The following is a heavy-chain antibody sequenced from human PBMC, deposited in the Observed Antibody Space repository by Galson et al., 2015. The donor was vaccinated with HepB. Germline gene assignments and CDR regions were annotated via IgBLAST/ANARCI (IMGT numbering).Heavy chain of an antibody. J-gene: IGHJ5*02. CDR2: VYHRGST. CDR3: ARVRGGCSGNSCYFDP. D-gene: IGHD2-2*01. V-gene: IGHV4-4*01. Sequence: LTCAVSGDSISSANWWYWVRQSPGKGLEWIGEVYHRGSTNYNPSLRGRVTISVDKSKNLFSLELRSVTAADTAVYFCARVRGGCSGNSCYFDPWGQGTLVTVSS. CDR1: GDSISSANW.